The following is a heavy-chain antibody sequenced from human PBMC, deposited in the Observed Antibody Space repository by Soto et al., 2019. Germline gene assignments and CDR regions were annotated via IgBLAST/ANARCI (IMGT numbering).Heavy chain of an antibody. CDR1: GGSISSGGYY. J-gene: IGHJ5*02. Sequence: PSETLSLTCTVSGGSISSGGYYWSWIRQHPGKGLEWIGYIYYSGSTYYNPSLKSRVTISVDTSKNQFSLKLSSVTAADTAVYYCARVLLGSSGYHPSDPWGQGTLVTVSS. D-gene: IGHD3-22*01. CDR3: ARVLLGSSGYHPSDP. CDR2: IYYSGST. V-gene: IGHV4-31*03.